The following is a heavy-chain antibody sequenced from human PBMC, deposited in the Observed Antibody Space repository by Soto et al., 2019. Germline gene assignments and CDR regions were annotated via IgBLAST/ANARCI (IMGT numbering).Heavy chain of an antibody. V-gene: IGHV4-31*03. CDR1: GGSISSGGYY. CDR3: ARALRGYCTNGVCLGENWFDP. CDR2: IYYSGST. D-gene: IGHD2-8*01. Sequence: SETLSLTCTVSGGSISSGGYYWSWIRQHPGKGLEWIGYIYYSGSTYYNPSLKSRVTISVDTSKNQFSLKLSSVTAADTAVYYCARALRGYCTNGVCLGENWFDPWGQGTLVTVSS. J-gene: IGHJ5*02.